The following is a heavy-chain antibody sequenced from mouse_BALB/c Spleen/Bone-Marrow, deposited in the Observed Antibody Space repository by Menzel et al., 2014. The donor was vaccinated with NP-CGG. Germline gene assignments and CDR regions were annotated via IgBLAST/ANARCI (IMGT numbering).Heavy chain of an antibody. CDR2: INPDSSTI. CDR1: GFDFSRYW. V-gene: IGHV4-1*02. CDR3: ARQGYYGRSDY. D-gene: IGHD1-1*01. Sequence: VQLKDSGGGLVQPGGSLKLSCAASGFDFSRYWMSWVRQAPGKGLEWIGEINPDSSTINYTPSLKDKFIISRDNAKNTLYLRMSKVRSEDTALYYCARQGYYGRSDYWGQGTTLTVSS. J-gene: IGHJ2*01.